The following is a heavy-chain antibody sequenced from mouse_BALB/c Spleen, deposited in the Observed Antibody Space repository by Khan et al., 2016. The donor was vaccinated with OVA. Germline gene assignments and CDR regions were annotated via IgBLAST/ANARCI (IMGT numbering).Heavy chain of an antibody. J-gene: IGHJ4*01. V-gene: IGHV9-3-1*01. Sequence: QIQLVQSGPELKKPGETVKISCKASGYTFTNYGLNWVKQAPGKGLQWMGWINTNTGEPTYAVDFKGRFAFSLETSASTAYLQINNLKNEDTATCFCARPPYFCYVMDYWGQGTSVTVSS. D-gene: IGHD2-10*01. CDR3: ARPPYFCYVMDY. CDR1: GYTFTNYG. CDR2: INTNTGEP.